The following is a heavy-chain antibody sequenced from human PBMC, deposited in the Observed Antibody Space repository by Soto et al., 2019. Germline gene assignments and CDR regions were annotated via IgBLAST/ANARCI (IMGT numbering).Heavy chain of an antibody. CDR2: ISGSGGST. V-gene: IGHV3-23*01. Sequence: GGSLRLSCAASGFTFSSYAMSWVRQAPGKGLEWVSAISGSGGSTYYADSVKGRFTISRDNSKNTLYLQMNSLRAEDTAVYYCAKDVTIFGVEYYYYGMDVWGQGTTVTVSS. J-gene: IGHJ6*02. CDR1: GFTFSSYA. CDR3: AKDVTIFGVEYYYYGMDV. D-gene: IGHD3-3*01.